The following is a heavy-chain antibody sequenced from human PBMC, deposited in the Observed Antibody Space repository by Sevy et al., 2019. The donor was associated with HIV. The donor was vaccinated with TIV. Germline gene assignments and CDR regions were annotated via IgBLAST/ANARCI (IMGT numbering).Heavy chain of an antibody. CDR1: GFSVSSSY. CDR3: ARASRVTLILIVRIGWHFDL. CDR2: ISTDGST. D-gene: IGHD3-22*01. J-gene: IGHJ2*01. V-gene: IGHV3-53*01. Sequence: GGSLRLSCAASGFSVSSSYVTWVRQAPGKGLEWVSVISTDGSTYYADSVKGRFTISRDSSKNTLSLQMNSLRGEDTAAYYCARASRVTLILIVRIGWHFDLWGRGTLVTVSS.